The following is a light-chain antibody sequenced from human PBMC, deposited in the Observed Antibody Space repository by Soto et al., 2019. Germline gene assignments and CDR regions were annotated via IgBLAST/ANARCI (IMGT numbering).Light chain of an antibody. CDR1: LSLLYNNTYNH. CDR2: FGS. CDR3: RQALQSLT. Sequence: VVMTQSPLSLPVTPGEPASISCRSSLSLLYNNTYNHLDWDVHEPGPSPQLLIYFGSNRAPGVPDRFSGSGSGTDFTLKINRVEAEDVGTYYCRQALQSLTFGQGTRLEIK. V-gene: IGKV2-28*01. J-gene: IGKJ5*01.